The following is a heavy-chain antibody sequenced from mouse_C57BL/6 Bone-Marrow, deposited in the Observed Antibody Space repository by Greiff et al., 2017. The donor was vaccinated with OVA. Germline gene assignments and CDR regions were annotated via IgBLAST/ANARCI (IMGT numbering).Heavy chain of an antibody. Sequence: DVKLQESGAELVRPGSSVKMSCKTSGYTFTSYGINWVKQRPGQGLEWIGYIYIGNGYTEYNEKFKGKATLTSDTSSSTAYMQLSSLTSEDSAIYFCASLSTMVTKWYFDVWGTGTTVTVSS. CDR3: ASLSTMVTKWYFDV. CDR2: IYIGNGYT. V-gene: IGHV1-58*01. J-gene: IGHJ1*03. D-gene: IGHD2-1*01. CDR1: GYTFTSYG.